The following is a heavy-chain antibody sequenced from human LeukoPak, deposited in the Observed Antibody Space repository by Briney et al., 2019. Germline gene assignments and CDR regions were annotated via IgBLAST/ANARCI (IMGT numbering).Heavy chain of an antibody. D-gene: IGHD1-1*01. J-gene: IGHJ3*02. Sequence: GGSLRLSCAASGFIVSSNYMSWVRQAPGKGLEWVSVIYSGGSTYYADSVKGRFTISRDNAKNSLFLQMNSLRAEDTAVYFCARGWYTDAFDIWGQGTMVTVSS. V-gene: IGHV3-53*01. CDR2: IYSGGST. CDR1: GFIVSSNY. CDR3: ARGWYTDAFDI.